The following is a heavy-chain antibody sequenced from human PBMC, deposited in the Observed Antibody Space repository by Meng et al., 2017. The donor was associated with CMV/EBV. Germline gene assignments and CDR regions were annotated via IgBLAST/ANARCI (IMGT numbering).Heavy chain of an antibody. V-gene: IGHV3-30*02. J-gene: IGHJ6*02. D-gene: IGHD2-2*01. Sequence: GESLKISCAASGFTFSSYGMHWVRQAPGKGLEWVAFIRYDGSKKYYADSVKGRFTISRDNSKNTLYLQMNSLRAEDTAVYYCAKGPVVPAGGGMDVWGQGTTVTVSS. CDR3: AKGPVVPAGGGMDV. CDR2: IRYDGSKK. CDR1: GFTFSSYG.